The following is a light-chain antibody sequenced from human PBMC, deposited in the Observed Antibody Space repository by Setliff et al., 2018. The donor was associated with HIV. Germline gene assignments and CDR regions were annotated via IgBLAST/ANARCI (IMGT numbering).Light chain of an antibody. V-gene: IGLV2-14*01. J-gene: IGLJ2*01. Sequence: QSVLTQPASVSGSPGQSITISCTGSSSDVCGYDYVSWYQQYPGKAPKLLIFDVSHRRSGISNRFSGSKSDNTASLTISGLQPEDEADYYCCSYTTSNNGVVFGGGTKVTVL. CDR2: DVS. CDR1: SSDVCGYDY. CDR3: CSYTTSNNGVV.